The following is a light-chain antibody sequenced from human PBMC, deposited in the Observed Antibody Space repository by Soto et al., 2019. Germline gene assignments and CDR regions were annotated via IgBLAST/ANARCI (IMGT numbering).Light chain of an antibody. J-gene: IGKJ4*01. CDR3: QESDAFPYT. Sequence: DIQMTQSPSSLSASVGDRVTITCRAGQSITTYLNWYQQKPGEAPNLLIYAASRLQSGVPSRFSGSGSGTDFTLTISSLQPEDFATYYCQESDAFPYTFGGGTKVDIK. CDR2: AAS. V-gene: IGKV1-39*01. CDR1: QSITTY.